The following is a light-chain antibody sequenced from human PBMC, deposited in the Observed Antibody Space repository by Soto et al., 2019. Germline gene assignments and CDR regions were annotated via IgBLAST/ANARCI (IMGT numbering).Light chain of an antibody. V-gene: IGKV3-15*01. CDR2: GAS. CDR1: QSVSSN. CDR3: QQYNNWPRT. J-gene: IGKJ1*01. Sequence: EIVMTHSPATLSVSPGERATLSCMASQSVSSNLAWYQQKPGQAPRLLIYGASTRATGIPARFSGSGSGTEFTLTISGLQSEDFAVYYCQQYNNWPRTFGQGTKVDIK.